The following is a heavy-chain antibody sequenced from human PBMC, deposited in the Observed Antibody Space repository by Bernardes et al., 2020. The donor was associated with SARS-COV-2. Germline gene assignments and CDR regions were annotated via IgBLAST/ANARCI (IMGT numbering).Heavy chain of an antibody. CDR1: GFTFRSPS. V-gene: IGHV3-21*01. J-gene: IGHJ4*02. D-gene: IGHD1-1*01. CDR3: ARRDNL. CDR2: ISRSSSYI. Sequence: GGSLRLSCAASGFTFRSPSMNWVPQAPGKGLEWVSSISRSSSYIYYADSVKGRFTISRDNATNSLYVQMNSLRAEDTAVYYCARRDNLWGQGTLVTVTS.